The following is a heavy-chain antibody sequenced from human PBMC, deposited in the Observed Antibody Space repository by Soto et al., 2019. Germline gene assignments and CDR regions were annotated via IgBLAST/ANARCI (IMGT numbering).Heavy chain of an antibody. CDR3: ASPTMTSTSFYYAMDV. D-gene: IGHD4-17*01. Sequence: GESLKISCMTSGHRFTTYWISWVRQMPGKGLEYMGKINHTDSETNYSPSFEGHVTFSVDRFTSTAYVRWNSLKASDTAMYYCASPTMTSTSFYYAMDVWGQGTTVTVSS. J-gene: IGHJ6*02. V-gene: IGHV5-10-1*01. CDR2: INHTDSET. CDR1: GHRFTTYW.